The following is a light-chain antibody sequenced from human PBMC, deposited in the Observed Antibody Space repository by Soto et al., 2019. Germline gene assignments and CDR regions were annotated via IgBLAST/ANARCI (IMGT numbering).Light chain of an antibody. V-gene: IGKV3-15*01. CDR2: GAS. CDR1: QSVSSN. Sequence: EIVMTQSPATLSVSPGERATLSCRASQSVSSNLAWYQQKPGQAPRLLIYGASTRATGIPARFSGSGSGTEFTLTISSLQSEDLAVYYCQQYNSWPPLTFGAGTKVEIK. CDR3: QQYNSWPPLT. J-gene: IGKJ4*01.